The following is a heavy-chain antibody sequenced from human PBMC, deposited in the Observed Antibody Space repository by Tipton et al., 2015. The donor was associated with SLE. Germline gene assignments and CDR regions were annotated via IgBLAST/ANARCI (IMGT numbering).Heavy chain of an antibody. J-gene: IGHJ4*02. CDR1: GFTFDDSA. CDR2: ISWNSGTI. Sequence: SLRLSCAASGFTFDDSAMHWVRQAPGKGLAWVSGISWNSGTIYYADSVKGRFTISRDTAKNSLYLQMNSLRAEDTAVYYCAREIAAAGTYLFDYWGQGTLVTVSS. CDR3: AREIAAAGTYLFDY. D-gene: IGHD6-13*01. V-gene: IGHV3-9*01.